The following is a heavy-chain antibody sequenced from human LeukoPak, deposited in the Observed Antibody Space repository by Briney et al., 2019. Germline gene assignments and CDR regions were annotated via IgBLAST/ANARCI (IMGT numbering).Heavy chain of an antibody. J-gene: IGHJ3*02. D-gene: IGHD3-16*02. Sequence: SETLSLTRTVSGGSISSYYWSWIRQPPGKGLEWIGYIYYSGSTNYNPSLKSRVTISVDTSKNQFSLKLSSVTAADTAVYYCARGAVIYDYVWGSYRSDAFDIWGQGTMVTVSS. CDR2: IYYSGST. V-gene: IGHV4-59*01. CDR1: GGSISSYY. CDR3: ARGAVIYDYVWGSYRSDAFDI.